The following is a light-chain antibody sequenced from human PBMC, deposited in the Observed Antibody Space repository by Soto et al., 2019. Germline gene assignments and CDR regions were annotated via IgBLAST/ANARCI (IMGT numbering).Light chain of an antibody. CDR2: WAS. Sequence: DVWRSKSPQNLAVSDGEKATLNSHSGQSVFYNSNNKNDSAWYQQKPGPPNNLIISWASTRESGVPDRFSGSGAGKDFTLTISSLQAEDVAVYYCQKYYSIPWTSGQGTKVEIK. J-gene: IGKJ1*01. CDR3: QKYYSIPWT. CDR1: QSVFYNSNNKND. V-gene: IGKV4-1*01.